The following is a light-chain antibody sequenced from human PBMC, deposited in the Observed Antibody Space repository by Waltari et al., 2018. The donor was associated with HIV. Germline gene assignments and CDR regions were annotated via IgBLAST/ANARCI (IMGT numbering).Light chain of an antibody. V-gene: IGKV3D-20*01. Sequence: EIVLTQSPATLSFSPGERATLSCGASQSLSGSYLAWYQQKPGLAPRLLIYDVSNRSTGVPDRFSGGGSGTDFTLTISRLEPEDFAVYYCQHYDTSPPWTFGQGTKVGIK. CDR2: DVS. CDR1: QSLSGSY. J-gene: IGKJ1*01. CDR3: QHYDTSPPWT.